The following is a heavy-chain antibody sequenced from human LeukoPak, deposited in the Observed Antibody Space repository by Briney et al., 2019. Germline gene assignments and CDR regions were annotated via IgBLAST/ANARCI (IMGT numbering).Heavy chain of an antibody. V-gene: IGHV1-2*02. D-gene: IGHD3-3*02. CDR2: INPHSGDT. J-gene: IGHJ4*02. CDR1: GYTFIDYY. CDR3: ASISHVWSGYYTVHHDY. Sequence: GASVKVSCKXSGYTFIDYYMHWVRQAPGQGLEWMGWINPHSGDTNYSQKFQGRVTMTRDTSISTAYMELSSLRSDDTAVYYCASISHVWSGYYTVHHDYWGQGTLVTVSS.